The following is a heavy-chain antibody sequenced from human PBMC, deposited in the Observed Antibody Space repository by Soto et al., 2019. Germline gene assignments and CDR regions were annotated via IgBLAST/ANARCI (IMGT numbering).Heavy chain of an antibody. Sequence: EVQLVESGGGLVKPGGSLRLSCAASGFTFSSYSMNWVRQAPGKGLEWVSSISSSSSYIYYADSVKGRFTISRDNAKNSLYLQMNNLRAEDTAVYYCARKDCSSTSCYEGAAEYYYYYYGMDVWGQGTTVTVSS. CDR1: GFTFSSYS. D-gene: IGHD2-2*01. J-gene: IGHJ6*02. CDR2: ISSSSSYI. CDR3: ARKDCSSTSCYEGAAEYYYYYYGMDV. V-gene: IGHV3-21*01.